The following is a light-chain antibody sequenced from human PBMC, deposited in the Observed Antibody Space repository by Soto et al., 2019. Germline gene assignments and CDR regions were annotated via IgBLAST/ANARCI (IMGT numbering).Light chain of an antibody. Sequence: EIVLTQSPGTLSLSPGERATLSCRASQSVSSSYLAWYQQKPGQAPRLLIYGASSRATGMPDRFSGSGSGTGFTLTISSLEPEDFVVYFCQHYGNSPPFTFGHGTKVEIK. J-gene: IGKJ2*01. CDR2: GAS. V-gene: IGKV3-20*01. CDR1: QSVSSSY. CDR3: QHYGNSPPFT.